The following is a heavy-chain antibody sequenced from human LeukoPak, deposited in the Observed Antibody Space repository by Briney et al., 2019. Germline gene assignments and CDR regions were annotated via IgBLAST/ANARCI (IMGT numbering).Heavy chain of an antibody. V-gene: IGHV3-21*01. CDR1: GFTFRSYS. CDR2: ISSSSSYM. Sequence: GGSLRLSCAASGFTFRSYSMNWVRQAPGKGLEWVSSISSSSSYMYYADSVKGRFTISRDNAKNSLYLQMNSLRAEDTAVYYCVRSSSPQKDYYYYYYMDVWGKGTTVTVSS. CDR3: VRSSSPQKDYYYYYYMDV. J-gene: IGHJ6*03.